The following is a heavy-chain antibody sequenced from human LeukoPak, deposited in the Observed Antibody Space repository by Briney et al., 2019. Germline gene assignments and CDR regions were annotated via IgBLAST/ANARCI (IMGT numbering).Heavy chain of an antibody. CDR1: GGSISSYY. Sequence: TSETLSLTCTVSGGSISSYYWGWIRQPPGKGLEWIGSIYYSGSTYYNPSLKSRVTISVDTSKNQFSLKLSSVTAADTAVYYCATTRPDSGWYDYWGQGTLVTVSS. V-gene: IGHV4-39*01. D-gene: IGHD6-19*01. CDR2: IYYSGST. CDR3: ATTRPDSGWYDY. J-gene: IGHJ4*02.